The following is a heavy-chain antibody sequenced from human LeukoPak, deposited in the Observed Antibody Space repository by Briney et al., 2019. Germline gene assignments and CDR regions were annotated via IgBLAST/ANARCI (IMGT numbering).Heavy chain of an antibody. CDR1: GGSFSGYY. CDR2: INHSGST. CDR3: ARNYYYYGMDV. Sequence: PSETLSLTCAVYGGSFSGYYWSWTRQPPGKGLEWIGEINHSGSTNYNPSLKSRVTISVDTSKNQFSLNLSSVTAADTAVYYCARNYYYYGMDVWGQGTTVTVSS. J-gene: IGHJ6*02. V-gene: IGHV4-34*01.